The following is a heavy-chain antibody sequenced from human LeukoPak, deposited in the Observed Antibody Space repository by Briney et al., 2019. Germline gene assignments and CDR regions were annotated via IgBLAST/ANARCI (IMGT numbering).Heavy chain of an antibody. D-gene: IGHD1-26*01. CDR2: IDRDGRST. CDR3: AKGFHSGSFNELDY. J-gene: IGHJ4*02. CDR1: GFTFGSYW. V-gene: IGHV3-74*01. Sequence: GGSLRLSCAASGFTFGSYWKHWVRHAPGKGPVWVSHIDRDGRSTNYAGSVKGRFTIPRDNSKNMLYLQMNSLRAEDTAVYYCAKGFHSGSFNELDYWGQGTLVTVSS.